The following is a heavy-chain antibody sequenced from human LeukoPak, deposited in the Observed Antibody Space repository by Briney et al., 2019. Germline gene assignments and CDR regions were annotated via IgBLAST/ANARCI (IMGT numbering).Heavy chain of an antibody. CDR1: GYTLTELS. D-gene: IGHD6-13*01. CDR2: INPNSGGT. V-gene: IGHV1-2*02. CDR3: ARDLPIAAAGMPVWVIDY. Sequence: GASVKVPCKVSGYTLTELSMHWVRQAPGKGLEWMGWINPNSGGTNYAQKFQGRVTMTRDTSISTAYMELSRLRSDDTAVYYCARDLPIAAAGMPVWVIDYWGQGTLVTVSS. J-gene: IGHJ4*02.